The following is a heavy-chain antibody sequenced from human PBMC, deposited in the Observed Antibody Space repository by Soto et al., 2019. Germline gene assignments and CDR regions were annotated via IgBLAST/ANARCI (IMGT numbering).Heavy chain of an antibody. CDR1: GFTFRIFT. V-gene: IGHV3-21*01. D-gene: IGHD6-13*01. J-gene: IGHJ5*02. CDR2: ISSNSAYI. CDR3: TRDASRDSSARGWFDP. Sequence: PGGSLRLSCAASGFTFRIFTMNWVRQAPGKGLEWVPTISSNSAYIYYTDALRGRFTISRDNAKNSLHLQMNSLRAEDTAVYYCTRDASRDSSARGWFDPWGPGTLVTVSS.